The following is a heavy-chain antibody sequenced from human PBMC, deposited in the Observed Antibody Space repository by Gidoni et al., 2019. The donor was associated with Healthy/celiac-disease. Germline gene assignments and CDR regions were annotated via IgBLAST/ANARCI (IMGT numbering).Heavy chain of an antibody. CDR3: ARLRAFGVEMATTDP. D-gene: IGHD5-12*01. CDR1: GGSISSSSYY. CDR2: IYYSGST. V-gene: IGHV4-39*01. Sequence: QLQLQESGPGLVKPSETLSLTCTVSGGSISSSSYYWGWIRQPPGKGLEWIGSIYYSGSTYYNPSLKSRVTISVDTSKNQFSLKLSSVTAADTAVYYCARLRAFGVEMATTDPWGQGTLVTVSS. J-gene: IGHJ5*02.